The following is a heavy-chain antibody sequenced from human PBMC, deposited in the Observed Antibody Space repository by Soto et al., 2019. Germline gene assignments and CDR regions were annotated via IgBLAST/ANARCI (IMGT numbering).Heavy chain of an antibody. D-gene: IGHD3-22*01. V-gene: IGHV1-58*02. Sequence: SVKVSCKASGYTFTSYGISWVRQARGQRLEWIGWIVVGSGKTKYAQNFQERVTITRDMSTSTAYMELSSLRSEDTAVYYCAATYYYDSSGYQALNDAFDIWGQGTMVTVSS. J-gene: IGHJ3*02. CDR1: GYTFTSYG. CDR3: AATYYYDSSGYQALNDAFDI. CDR2: IVVGSGKT.